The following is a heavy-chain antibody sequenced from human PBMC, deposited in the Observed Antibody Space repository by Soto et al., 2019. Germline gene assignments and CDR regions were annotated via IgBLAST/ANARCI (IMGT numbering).Heavy chain of an antibody. CDR2: IFHSGST. J-gene: IGHJ4*02. CDR1: GGSISNSNW. D-gene: IGHD1-26*01. V-gene: IGHV4-4*02. Sequence: QVQLQESGPGLVKRSGALSLTCAVFGGSISNSNWWTWVRQPAGKGLDWIGEIFHSGSTNYNSSLMGRVTISVDKANNQFSLKLSSVTAADSAVYYCAHRPIVGAAIWGQGTLVTVSS. CDR3: AHRPIVGAAI.